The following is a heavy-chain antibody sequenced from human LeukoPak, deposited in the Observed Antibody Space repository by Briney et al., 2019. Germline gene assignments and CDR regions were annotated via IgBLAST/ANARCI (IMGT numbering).Heavy chain of an antibody. J-gene: IGHJ2*01. D-gene: IGHD2-2*01. V-gene: IGHV4-59*01. CDR3: ARDFVVPAAMSEWYFDL. CDR1: GGSISSYY. Sequence: SETLSLTCTASGGSISSYYWSWIRQPPGKGLEWIGYIYYSGSTNYNPSLKSRVTISVDTSKNQFSLRLSSVTAADTAVYYCARDFVVPAAMSEWYFDLWGRGTLVTVSS. CDR2: IYYSGST.